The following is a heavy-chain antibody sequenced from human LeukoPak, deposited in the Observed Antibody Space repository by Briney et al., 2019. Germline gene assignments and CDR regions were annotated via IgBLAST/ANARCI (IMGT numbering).Heavy chain of an antibody. CDR1: GYTFTDYY. J-gene: IGHJ4*02. V-gene: IGHV1-2*02. D-gene: IGHD2-15*01. Sequence: ASVKVSCKTSGYTFTDYYMHWVRQAPGQGLEWMGWINPNSGGTNYAQKFQGSVTMTRDTSISTAYMELSRLRSDDTAVYYCARGDIVVVVAATEYYFDYWGQGTLATVSS. CDR3: ARGDIVVVVAATEYYFDY. CDR2: INPNSGGT.